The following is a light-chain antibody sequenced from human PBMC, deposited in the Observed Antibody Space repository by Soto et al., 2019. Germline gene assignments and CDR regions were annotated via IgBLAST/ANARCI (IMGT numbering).Light chain of an antibody. V-gene: IGKV3-15*01. CDR3: QQYKKWPRT. CDR1: QSVSSD. J-gene: IGKJ1*01. CDR2: GAS. Sequence: EILMTQSPATLSVSPGERATLSCRASQSVSSDLAWYQQKPGQAPRLLIYGASTRATGIPASFSGSGSGTEFTLTISSLQSEDIAVYYCQQYKKWPRTFGQGTKVEIK.